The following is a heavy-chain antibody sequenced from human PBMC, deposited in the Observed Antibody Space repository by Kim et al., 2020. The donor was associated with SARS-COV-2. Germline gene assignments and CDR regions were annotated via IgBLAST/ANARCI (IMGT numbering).Heavy chain of an antibody. D-gene: IGHD1-1*01. Sequence: ASVKVSCKASGYSFTSYGISWVRQAPGQGLEWMGWISNNGNTKYAQKLQGRITMTTETSTTTAYMELRSLRSDDTAVYYCATDLTPTTVAADYWGQGTLVTVSS. CDR3: ATDLTPTTVAADY. J-gene: IGHJ4*02. V-gene: IGHV1-18*01. CDR2: ISNNGNT. CDR1: GYSFTSYG.